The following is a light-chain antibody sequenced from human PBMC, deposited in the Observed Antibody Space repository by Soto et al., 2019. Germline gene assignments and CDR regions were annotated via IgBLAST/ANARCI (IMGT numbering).Light chain of an antibody. CDR1: QSVSSSY. CDR2: GAS. J-gene: IGKJ1*01. Sequence: EIVLTQSPGTLSLSPGERATLSCRASQSVSSSYLAWYQQKPGQAPRLLIYGASSRATGIPDRFSGSGSGTDFTLTISRLEPEDFALYYCQQYGSSHWTFGQGTKVDIK. V-gene: IGKV3-20*01. CDR3: QQYGSSHWT.